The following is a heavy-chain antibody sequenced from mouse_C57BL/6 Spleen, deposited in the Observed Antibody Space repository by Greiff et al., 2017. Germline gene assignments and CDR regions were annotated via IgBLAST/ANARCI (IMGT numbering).Heavy chain of an antibody. Sequence: EVKVEESGAELVKPGASVKLSCTASGFNIKDYYMHWVKQRTEQGLEWIGRIDPEDGETKYAPKFQGKATITADTSSNTAYLQLSSLTSEDTAVYYCASFITTVGEYFDVWGTGTTVTVSS. CDR2: IDPEDGET. CDR3: ASFITTVGEYFDV. V-gene: IGHV14-2*01. CDR1: GFNIKDYY. J-gene: IGHJ1*03. D-gene: IGHD1-1*01.